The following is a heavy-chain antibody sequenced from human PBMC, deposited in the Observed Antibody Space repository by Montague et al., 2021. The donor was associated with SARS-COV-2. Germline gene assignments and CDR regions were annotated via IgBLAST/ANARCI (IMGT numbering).Heavy chain of an antibody. Sequence: SLRLSCAASGFISSSYEMNWVRQAPGKGLEWISYISSSGGGSTKHYPDSVKGRFTISRDNAKNSLYLQMNSLRVEDTAIYYCARDRDWDDWCGMDVWGQGTTVTVSS. J-gene: IGHJ6*02. CDR2: ISSSGGGSTK. V-gene: IGHV3-48*03. CDR3: ARDRDWDDWCGMDV. CDR1: GFISSSYE. D-gene: IGHD2-21*01.